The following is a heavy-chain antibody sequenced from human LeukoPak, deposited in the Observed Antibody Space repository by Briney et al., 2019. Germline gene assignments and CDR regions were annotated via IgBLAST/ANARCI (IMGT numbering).Heavy chain of an antibody. CDR3: ARDLGYSSFDY. J-gene: IGHJ4*02. V-gene: IGHV3-7*01. CDR2: MNQDGGEK. D-gene: IGHD2-15*01. Sequence: GGSLRLSCAASGFTFRKYWMSWVRQAPGKGLEGVANMNQDGGEKNYVDSVKGRFTISRDNARNSLYLQMNSLTVDDTAVYYCARDLGYSSFDYWGQGALVTVSS. CDR1: GFTFRKYW.